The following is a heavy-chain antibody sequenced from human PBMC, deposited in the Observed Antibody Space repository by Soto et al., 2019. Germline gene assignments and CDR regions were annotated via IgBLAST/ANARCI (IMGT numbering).Heavy chain of an antibody. V-gene: IGHV1-69*13. Sequence: SVKVSCKASGGTFSSYAISWVRQAPGQGLEWMGGIIPIFGTASYAQKFQGRVTITADESTSTAYMELSSLRSEDTAVYYCARSGANIAAAVTYNWFDPWGQGTLVTVSS. J-gene: IGHJ5*02. CDR1: GGTFSSYA. CDR2: IIPIFGTA. D-gene: IGHD6-13*01. CDR3: ARSGANIAAAVTYNWFDP.